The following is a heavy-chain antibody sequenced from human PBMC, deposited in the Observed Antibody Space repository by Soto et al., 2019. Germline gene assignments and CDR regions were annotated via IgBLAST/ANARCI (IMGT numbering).Heavy chain of an antibody. CDR1: GYSFINYW. CDR3: ARGSSTSGWYADDY. Sequence: GESLKISCKGSGYSFINYWIAWVRQMXGKGLEWMGIIYPADSETRYSPSFQGQVTISADKSISTAYLLWSSLRASDTAMYYCARGSSTSGWYADDYWGQGTLVTVSS. V-gene: IGHV5-51*01. D-gene: IGHD6-19*01. CDR2: IYPADSET. J-gene: IGHJ4*02.